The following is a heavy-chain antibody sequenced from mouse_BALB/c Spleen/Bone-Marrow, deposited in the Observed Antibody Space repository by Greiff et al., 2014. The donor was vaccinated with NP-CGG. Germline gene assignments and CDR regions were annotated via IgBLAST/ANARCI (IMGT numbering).Heavy chain of an antibody. CDR3: ARGRGWYSDY. D-gene: IGHD2-3*01. V-gene: IGHV1-80*01. CDR2: IYPGDGDT. Sequence: VNVVESGAELVRPGSSVKISCKASGYAFSSYWMNWVKQRPGQGLEWIGQIYPGDGDTNYNGKFKGKATLTADKSSSTAYMRLSGLTSEDSAVYFCARGRGWYSDYWGQGTTLTVSS. J-gene: IGHJ2*01. CDR1: GYAFSSYW.